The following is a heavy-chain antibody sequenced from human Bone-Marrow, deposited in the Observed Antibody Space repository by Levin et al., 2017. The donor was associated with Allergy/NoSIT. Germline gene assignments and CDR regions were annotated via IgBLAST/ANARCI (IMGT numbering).Heavy chain of an antibody. D-gene: IGHD1-26*01. CDR3: ARDVGPTYGWFDP. CDR2: VYFSGYT. J-gene: IGHJ5*02. Sequence: PSETLSLTCTVSGGSVSASHWNWIRQSPGKGLEWIGYVYFSGYTMYNPSLKSRVAISVDTSKNQVSLTVNSVTAADTAIYYCARDVGPTYGWFDPWGQGILVTVS. CDR1: GGSVSASH. V-gene: IGHV4-59*02.